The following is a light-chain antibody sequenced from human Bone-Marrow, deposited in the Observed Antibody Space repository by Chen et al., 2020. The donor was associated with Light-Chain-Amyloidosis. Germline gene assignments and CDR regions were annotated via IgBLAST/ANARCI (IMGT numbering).Light chain of an antibody. J-gene: IGKJ4*01. CDR2: GSS. CDR3: QQYGTSPLT. CDR1: QTISSNY. V-gene: IGKV3-20*01. Sequence: EILLTQSPGTLSFSPGEGANLSCRASQTISSNYLTWYQQKFCQAPRLLIYGSSSRATGIPDRFTGSGSGTDFTLTINRLEPEDFAMYYCQQYGTSPLTVGGGTKVEIK.